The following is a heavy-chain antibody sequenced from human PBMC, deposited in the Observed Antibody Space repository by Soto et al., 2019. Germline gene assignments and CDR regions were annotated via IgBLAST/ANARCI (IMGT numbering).Heavy chain of an antibody. CDR1: GYTFTSYG. CDR2: ISAYNGNT. D-gene: IGHD3-3*01. Sequence: QVQLVQSGAEVKKPGASVKVSCKASGYTFTSYGISWVRQAPGQGLEWMGWISAYNGNTNYAQKLQGRVTMTTDTSTSTAYLGLRSLSSADTAVYYCARDFGVVIVGGMDVRGQGATVTVAS. V-gene: IGHV1-18*01. J-gene: IGHJ6*02. CDR3: ARDFGVVIVGGMDV.